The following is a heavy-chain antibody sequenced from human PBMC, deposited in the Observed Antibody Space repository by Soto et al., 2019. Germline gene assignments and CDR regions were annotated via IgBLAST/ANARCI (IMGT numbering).Heavy chain of an antibody. D-gene: IGHD3-10*01. J-gene: IGHJ4*01. CDR1: GGSISSRNW. Sequence: QVQLQESGPGLVKPSGTLSLTCAVSGGSISSRNWWSWVRQSPGKGLEWIGEIYHSETTNYNPYLKSRITMSVDKSKNEFSLKLTSVTAADTAVYYCAREEGGSGRSNFDHWGQGTLVTVSS. CDR3: AREEGGSGRSNFDH. V-gene: IGHV4-4*02. CDR2: IYHSETT.